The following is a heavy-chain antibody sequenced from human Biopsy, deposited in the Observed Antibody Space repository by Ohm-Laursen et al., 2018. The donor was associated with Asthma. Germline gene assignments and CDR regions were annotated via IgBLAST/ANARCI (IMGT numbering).Heavy chain of an antibody. J-gene: IGHJ4*02. CDR2: INPSGGST. CDR1: GYTFTSYY. CDR3: ARFKRGYSYGYAGVFDY. Sequence: ATVKISCKASGYTFTSYYMHWVRQAPGQGLEWMGIINPSGGSTSYAQKFQSRVTMTRDTSTSTVYMELSSLRSEDTAVYYCARFKRGYSYGYAGVFDYWGQGTLVTVSS. D-gene: IGHD5-18*01. V-gene: IGHV1-46*01.